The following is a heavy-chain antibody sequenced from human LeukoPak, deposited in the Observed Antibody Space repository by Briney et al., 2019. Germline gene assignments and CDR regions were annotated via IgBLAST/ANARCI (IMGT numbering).Heavy chain of an antibody. CDR2: INPNSGGT. D-gene: IGHD2-15*01. Sequence: GASVKVSCKASGYTFTGYYMHWVRQAPGQGLEWMGRINPNSGGTNYAQKFQGRVTMTRDTSISTAYMELSRLRSDDTAVYYCARDMERAYCSGGSCYKTYYFDYWGQGTLVTVSS. CDR3: ARDMERAYCSGGSCYKTYYFDY. J-gene: IGHJ4*02. CDR1: GYTFTGYY. V-gene: IGHV1-2*06.